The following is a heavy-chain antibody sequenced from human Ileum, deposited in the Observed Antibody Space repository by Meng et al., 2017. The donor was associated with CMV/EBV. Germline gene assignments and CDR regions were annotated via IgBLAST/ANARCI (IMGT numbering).Heavy chain of an antibody. CDR2: ISGSGGST. V-gene: IGHV3-23*01. D-gene: IGHD6-13*01. J-gene: IGHJ4*02. Sequence: CAASGFTFSSYSMSWVRQSPGKGLEWASAISGSGGSTYYANSVKGRFTISRDNSKNTLSLQMNSLRAEDTALYYCAKTTGTTWYPLDYWGQGTLVTVSS. CDR3: AKTTGTTWYPLDY. CDR1: GFTFSSYS.